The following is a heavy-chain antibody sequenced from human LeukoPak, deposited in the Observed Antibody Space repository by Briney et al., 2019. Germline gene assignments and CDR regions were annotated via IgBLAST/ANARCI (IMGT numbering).Heavy chain of an antibody. V-gene: IGHV4-39*07. CDR2: IFHSGST. CDR1: GGSISSSSYY. D-gene: IGHD4-17*01. CDR3: ARAVGDYSSDWFDP. Sequence: ASETLSLTCTVSGGSISSSSYYWGWIRQPPEKGLEWIGSIFHSGSTYYNPSLESRVTISVDTSKNQFSLKLSSVTAADTAVYYCARAVGDYSSDWFDPWGQGTLVTVSS. J-gene: IGHJ5*02.